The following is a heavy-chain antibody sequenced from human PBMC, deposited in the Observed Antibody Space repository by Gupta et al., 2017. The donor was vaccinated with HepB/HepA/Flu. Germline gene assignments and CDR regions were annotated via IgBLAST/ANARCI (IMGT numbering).Heavy chain of an antibody. CDR2: SYNSGST. D-gene: IGHD3-22*01. Sequence: QLQESAPGLVKPSETLSLTCTVSGDSISSSNCYWGWVRQPPGKGPGWIGTSYNSGSTYYNPSLRGRVTISVDTSKNQFSLKLRSVTAADTAVYYCARHVRDDQYSSGYSDYYYYGMDVWGQGTTVTVSS. J-gene: IGHJ6*02. V-gene: IGHV4-39*01. CDR3: ARHVRDDQYSSGYSDYYYYGMDV. CDR1: GDSISSSNCY.